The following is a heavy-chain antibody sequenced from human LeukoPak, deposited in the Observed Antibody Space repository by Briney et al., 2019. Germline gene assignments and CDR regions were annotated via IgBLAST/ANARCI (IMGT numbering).Heavy chain of an antibody. D-gene: IGHD6-19*01. V-gene: IGHV1-2*02. CDR1: GYTFTGYY. Sequence: ASVKVSCKASGYTFTGYYMHWVRQAPGQGLEWMGWINPNSGGTNYAQKFQGRVTMTRDTSISTAYMELSRLRSDDTAVYYCARESSSGWSKRGSFDYWGQGTLVTVSS. CDR2: INPNSGGT. J-gene: IGHJ4*02. CDR3: ARESSSGWSKRGSFDY.